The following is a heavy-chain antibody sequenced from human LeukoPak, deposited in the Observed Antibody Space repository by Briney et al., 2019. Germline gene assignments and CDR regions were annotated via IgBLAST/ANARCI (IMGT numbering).Heavy chain of an antibody. D-gene: IGHD2-21*02. CDR1: GFTFSSYD. J-gene: IGHJ4*02. CDR3: AKDAGDCIDY. CDR2: ISYDGSNK. V-gene: IGHV3-30*18. Sequence: PGGSLRLSCAASGFTFSSYDMHWVRQAPGKGLEWVAVISYDGSNKYYADSVKGRFTISRDNSKNTLYLQMNSLRAEDTAVCYCAKDAGDCIDYWGQGTLVTVSS.